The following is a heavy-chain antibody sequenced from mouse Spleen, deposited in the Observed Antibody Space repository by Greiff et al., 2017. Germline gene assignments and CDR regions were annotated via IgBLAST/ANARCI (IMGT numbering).Heavy chain of an antibody. CDR3: ARGGYYGRFGY. V-gene: IGHV3-6*01. CDR2: ISYDGSN. CDR1: GYPTTSGYY. Sequence: VQLKELGPGLGKPSQPWSSTCPVIGYPTTSGYYWKWIRQLPGNKREWKGYISYDGSNNNNPSCKNRTSITRDTPKNQFFLKLNSVTTEDTATYYSARGGYYGRFGYWGPGTTLPVSS. D-gene: IGHD1-1*01. J-gene: IGHJ2*01.